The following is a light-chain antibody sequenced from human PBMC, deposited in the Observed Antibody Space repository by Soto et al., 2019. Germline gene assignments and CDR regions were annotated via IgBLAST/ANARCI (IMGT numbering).Light chain of an antibody. CDR1: QRISRN. CDR2: GAV. Sequence: EIVMTRSPATLSVSPGESATLSCRASQRISRNLAWYQQKPGQAPRLLIYGAVTRATGIPARFSGSGSETEYTLTIRSLQAEDIAVYYCQQYEKWPPITFGQGTRLEI. V-gene: IGKV3-15*01. J-gene: IGKJ5*01. CDR3: QQYEKWPPIT.